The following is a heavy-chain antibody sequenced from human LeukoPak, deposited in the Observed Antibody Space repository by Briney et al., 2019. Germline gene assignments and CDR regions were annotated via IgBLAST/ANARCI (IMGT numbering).Heavy chain of an antibody. J-gene: IGHJ3*02. CDR2: IWYDGSNK. CDR1: GFTFSSYG. V-gene: IGHV3-33*01. D-gene: IGHD4-17*01. CDR3: ARVGGDYGDYGGAFDI. Sequence: PGRSLRLSCAASGFTFSSYGMHWVRQAPGKGLEWVAVIWYDGSNKYYADSVKGRFTISRDNSKNTLYLQMNSLRAEDTAVYYCARVGGDYGDYGGAFDIWGQGTMVTVSS.